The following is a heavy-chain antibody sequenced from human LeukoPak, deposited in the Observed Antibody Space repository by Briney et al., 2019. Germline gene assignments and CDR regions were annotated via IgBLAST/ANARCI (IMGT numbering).Heavy chain of an antibody. V-gene: IGHV3-30*04. J-gene: IGHJ3*02. D-gene: IGHD3-22*01. CDR1: GFTFSSYA. Sequence: PGGSLRLSCAASGFTFSSYAMHWVRQAPGKGLEWVAIISYDGNNKYYADSVKGRFTISRDNSKNTLYLQMNSLRAEDTAVYYCAKYGRPWITMIVDAFDIWGQGTMVTVSS. CDR2: ISYDGNNK. CDR3: AKYGRPWITMIVDAFDI.